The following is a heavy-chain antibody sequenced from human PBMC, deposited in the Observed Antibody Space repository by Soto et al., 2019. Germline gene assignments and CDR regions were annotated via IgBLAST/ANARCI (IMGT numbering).Heavy chain of an antibody. CDR2: IIPIFGTA. CDR1: GYTFTSYD. J-gene: IGHJ4*02. Sequence: QVQLVQSGAEVKKPGASVKVSCKASGYTFTSYDISWVRQAPGQGLEWMGGIIPIFGTANYAQKFQGRVTITADESTSTAYMELSSLRSEDTAVYYCARGGGIAARKKGYFDYWGQGTLVTVSS. V-gene: IGHV1-69*01. CDR3: ARGGGIAARKKGYFDY. D-gene: IGHD6-6*01.